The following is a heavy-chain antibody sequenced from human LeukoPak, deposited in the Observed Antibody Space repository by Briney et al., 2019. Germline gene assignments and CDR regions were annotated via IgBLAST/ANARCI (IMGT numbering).Heavy chain of an antibody. D-gene: IGHD4-17*01. J-gene: IGHJ6*04. CDR2: IIPIFGTA. CDR1: GGTFSSYA. CDR3: ALGATVTIYYYYGMDV. V-gene: IGHV1-69*13. Sequence: SVKVSCKASGGTFSSYAISWVRQAPGQGLEWMGGIIPIFGTANYAQKFRGRVTITADESTSTAYMELSSLRSEDTAVYYCALGATVTIYYYYGMDVWGKGTTVTVSS.